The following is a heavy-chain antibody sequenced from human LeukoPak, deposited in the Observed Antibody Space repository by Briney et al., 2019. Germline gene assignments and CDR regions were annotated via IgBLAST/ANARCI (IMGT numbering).Heavy chain of an antibody. CDR1: GGSISSYY. CDR2: ISYTGST. CDR3: ATNVGSSGWFDY. V-gene: IGHV4-59*01. D-gene: IGHD6-19*01. Sequence: SETLSLTCTVSGGSISSYYGSWIRQPPGKGLEWIGYISYTGSTNYNPSLKSRVTISLDTSKNQFSLNLYSVTAGDTAVYYCATNVGSSGWFDYWGQGTLVTVSP. J-gene: IGHJ4*02.